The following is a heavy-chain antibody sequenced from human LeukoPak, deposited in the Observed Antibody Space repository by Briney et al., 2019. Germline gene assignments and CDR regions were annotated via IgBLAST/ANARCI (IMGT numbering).Heavy chain of an antibody. CDR3: ARHEATNWFDP. CDR1: GYTFTGYW. D-gene: IGHD1-1*01. V-gene: IGHV5-51*01. Sequence: GESLEISCKGTGYTFTGYWIGWVRQRPGKGLEWMGIIDPSDSETRYSPSFQGQVTISADKSISTAYLQWSSLKASDTAMYYCARHEATNWFDPWGQGTLVTVSS. CDR2: IDPSDSET. J-gene: IGHJ5*02.